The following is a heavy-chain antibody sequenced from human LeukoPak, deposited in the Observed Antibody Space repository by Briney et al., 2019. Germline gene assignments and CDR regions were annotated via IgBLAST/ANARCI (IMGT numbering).Heavy chain of an antibody. J-gene: IGHJ6*02. CDR3: ARDRRYCSSTSCYGGGSYYYGMDV. V-gene: IGHV4-59*01. D-gene: IGHD2-2*01. CDR2: IYYSGST. Sequence: ASETLSLTCTVSGGSISRYYWSWIRQPPGKGLEWIGYIYYSGSTNYNPSLKSRVTISVDTSKNQFSLKLSSVTAADTAVYYCARDRRYCSSTSCYGGGSYYYGMDVWGQGTTVTVSS. CDR1: GGSISRYY.